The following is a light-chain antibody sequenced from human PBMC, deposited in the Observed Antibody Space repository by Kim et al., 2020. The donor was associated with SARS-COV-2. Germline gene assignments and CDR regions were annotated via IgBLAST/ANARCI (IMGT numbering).Light chain of an antibody. Sequence: DIQLTQSPPFLSASVGDRVTITCRASQGIRNYLAWYQHISGKAPKLLIYGASTLQSGVPSRFSGSGSGTEFTLTISSLQPEDFAIYYCQQHNSHPWTFGQGTKVDIK. CDR2: GAS. V-gene: IGKV1-9*01. CDR1: QGIRNY. J-gene: IGKJ1*01. CDR3: QQHNSHPWT.